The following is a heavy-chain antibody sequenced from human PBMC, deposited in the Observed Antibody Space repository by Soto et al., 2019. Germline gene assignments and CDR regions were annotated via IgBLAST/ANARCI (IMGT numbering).Heavy chain of an antibody. J-gene: IGHJ4*02. CDR3: ARGGGVYISVRQEPFDY. CDR2: INWNGGST. CDR1: GFTFDDYG. D-gene: IGHD2-8*02. V-gene: IGHV3-20*04. Sequence: PGGSLRLSCAASGFTFDDYGMSWVRQAAGKGLEWVSGINWNGGSTGYADSVKGRFTITRDNAKNSLYLQMNSLRVEDSGMYFCARGGGVYISVRQEPFDYWGQATLVTVSS.